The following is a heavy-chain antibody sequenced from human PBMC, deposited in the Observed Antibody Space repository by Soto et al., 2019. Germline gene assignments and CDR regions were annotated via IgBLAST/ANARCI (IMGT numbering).Heavy chain of an antibody. D-gene: IGHD3-3*01. CDR3: ARGERPYLRFLEWLLPLDYYYGMDV. V-gene: IGHV1-69*13. CDR2: IIPIFGTA. Sequence: GASVKVSCKASGGTFSSYAISWVRQAPGQGLEWMGGIIPIFGTANYAQKFQGRVTITADESTSTAYMELSSLRSEDTAVYYCARGERPYLRFLEWLLPLDYYYGMDVWGQGTTVTVSS. J-gene: IGHJ6*02. CDR1: GGTFSSYA.